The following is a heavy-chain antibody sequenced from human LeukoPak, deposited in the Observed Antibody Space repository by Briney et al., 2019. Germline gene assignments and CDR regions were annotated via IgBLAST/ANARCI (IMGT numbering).Heavy chain of an antibody. CDR2: INHSGNT. D-gene: IGHD3-9*01. Sequence: PSETLSLTCAVYGGSFSGYYWSWIRQPPGKGLEWIGEINHSGNTNYNPSLKSRVTISVDTSKNQFSLKLSSVTAADTAVYYCARGQTYYDILTGYYTNPDFDYWGQGTLVTVSS. J-gene: IGHJ4*02. V-gene: IGHV4-34*01. CDR1: GGSFSGYY. CDR3: ARGQTYYDILTGYYTNPDFDY.